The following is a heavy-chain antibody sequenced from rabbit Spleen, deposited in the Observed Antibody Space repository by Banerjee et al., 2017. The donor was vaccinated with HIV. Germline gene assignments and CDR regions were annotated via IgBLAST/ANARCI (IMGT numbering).Heavy chain of an antibody. CDR2: IDPVFGIT. D-gene: IGHD1-1*01. J-gene: IGHJ4*01. CDR1: GFTLSSYY. V-gene: IGHV1S7*01. Sequence: QLEESAGGLVQPGGSLKLSCKASGFTLSSYYMNWVRQAPGKGLEWIGYIDPVFGITYYANWVNGRFTISSHNAQNTLYLQLNSLTVADTATYFCVRSAYVSGSAFYGYFNLWGPGTLVTVS. CDR3: VRSAYVSGSAFYGYFNL.